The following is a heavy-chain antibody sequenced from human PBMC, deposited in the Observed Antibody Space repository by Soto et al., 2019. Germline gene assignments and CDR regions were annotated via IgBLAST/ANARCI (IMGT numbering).Heavy chain of an antibody. CDR3: ARSPGIAVADY. Sequence: QVQLVQSGAEEKKPGASVKVSCKASGYTFTSYAMHCVRQAPGQRLEWMGWINAGNGNTKYSQKLQGRVTITRDTSAITAYIELSSLRSKDTAVDYCARSPGIAVADYWGQGTLVTVSS. D-gene: IGHD6-19*01. CDR2: INAGNGNT. CDR1: GYTFTSYA. V-gene: IGHV1-3*05. J-gene: IGHJ4*02.